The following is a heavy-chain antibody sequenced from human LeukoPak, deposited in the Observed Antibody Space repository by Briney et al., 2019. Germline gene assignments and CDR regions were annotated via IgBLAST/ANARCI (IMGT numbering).Heavy chain of an antibody. CDR2: IRYDAANQ. CDR1: GFDFSNNG. V-gene: IGHV3-30*02. J-gene: IGHJ4*02. D-gene: IGHD6-19*01. CDR3: AKDIAVSDSYFDY. Sequence: GGSLRLSCGASGFDFSNNGMHWVRQAPGKGLEWVAFIRYDAANQYSADSVKGRFTISRDNSKNTLYLQMDSLRSEDTAIYHCAKDIAVSDSYFDYWGQGTLVTVSS.